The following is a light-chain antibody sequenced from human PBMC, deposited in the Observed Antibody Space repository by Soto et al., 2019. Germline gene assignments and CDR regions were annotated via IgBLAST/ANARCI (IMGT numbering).Light chain of an antibody. CDR3: QQYGSSPLT. CDR1: QSVSSDY. CDR2: RAS. J-gene: IGKJ4*01. Sequence: VLTQSPGTLSLSLGERATLSCRASQSVSSDYVAWYRQKPGQVPTVLIYRASTRATGIPDRFSGSGSGTDFTLTISRVEPEDFAVYYCQQYGSSPLTFGGGTKVDIK. V-gene: IGKV3-20*01.